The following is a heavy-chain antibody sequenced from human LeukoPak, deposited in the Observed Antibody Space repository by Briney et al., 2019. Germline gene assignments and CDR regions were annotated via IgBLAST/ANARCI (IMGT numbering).Heavy chain of an antibody. Sequence: ASVKVSCKASGYTFLSYDINWVRQATGQGLEWMGWMSPNSGNTGYAQQFQGRVTMTRDTSISTAYMELSSLTSEDTAVYYCARVSLGYCSGGTCYFQDHWGQGTLVTVSS. V-gene: IGHV1-8*01. CDR2: MSPNSGNT. CDR3: ARVSLGYCSGGTCYFQDH. J-gene: IGHJ4*02. CDR1: GYTFLSYD. D-gene: IGHD2-15*01.